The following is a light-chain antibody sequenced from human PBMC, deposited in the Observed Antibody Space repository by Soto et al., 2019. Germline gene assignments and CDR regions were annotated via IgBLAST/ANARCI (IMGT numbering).Light chain of an antibody. CDR2: EVS. J-gene: IGLJ1*01. V-gene: IGLV2-8*01. CDR1: SSDVGGYNY. Sequence: QSALTQPPSASGSPGQSVTISCTGTSSDVGGYNYVSWYQHLPGKGPKLIIYEVSKRPSGVPDRFSGSKSDNTASLTVSGLQAEDEADYYCSSYAGNNNYVFATGTKLTVL. CDR3: SSYAGNNNYV.